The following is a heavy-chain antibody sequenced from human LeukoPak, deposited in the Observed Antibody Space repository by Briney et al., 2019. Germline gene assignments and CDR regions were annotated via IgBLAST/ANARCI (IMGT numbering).Heavy chain of an antibody. Sequence: GESLKISCKGSGYSFTTYWIAWVRQMPGKGLEWMGIIYPGDSDTRYSPSFQGQVTISADKSISIAYLQWSSLKASDTAMYYCARRDAYRYFFDYWGQGTLVTVSS. V-gene: IGHV5-51*01. CDR1: GYSFTTYW. CDR3: ARRDAYRYFFDY. J-gene: IGHJ4*02. D-gene: IGHD3-16*01. CDR2: IYPGDSDT.